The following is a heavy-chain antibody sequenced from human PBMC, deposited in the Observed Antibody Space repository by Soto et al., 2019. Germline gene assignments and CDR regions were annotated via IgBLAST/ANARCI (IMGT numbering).Heavy chain of an antibody. CDR3: ARRYGGNFDY. Sequence: PSETLSLTCTVSGVSISSYYWSWIRQPPEKGLEWIGSISHRGSTNYNPSLKSRVTISVDTSKNQFSLKLSSVTAADTAVYYCARRYGGNFDYWGQGTLVTVSS. CDR2: ISHRGST. D-gene: IGHD3-16*01. J-gene: IGHJ4*02. CDR1: GVSISSYY. V-gene: IGHV4-59*01.